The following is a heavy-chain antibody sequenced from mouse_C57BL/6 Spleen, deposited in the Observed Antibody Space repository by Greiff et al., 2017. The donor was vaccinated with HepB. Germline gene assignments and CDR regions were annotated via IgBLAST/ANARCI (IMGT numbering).Heavy chain of an antibody. CDR2: IDPETGGT. J-gene: IGHJ1*03. CDR1: GYTFTDYE. D-gene: IGHD1-1*01. CDR3: TRRGYYGSHWYFDV. V-gene: IGHV1-15*01. Sequence: VKLQESGAELVRPGASVTLSCKASGYTFTDYEMHWVKQTPVHGLEWIGAIDPETGGTAYNQKFKGKAILTADKSSSTAYMELRSLTSEDSAVYYCTRRGYYGSHWYFDVWGTGTTVTVSS.